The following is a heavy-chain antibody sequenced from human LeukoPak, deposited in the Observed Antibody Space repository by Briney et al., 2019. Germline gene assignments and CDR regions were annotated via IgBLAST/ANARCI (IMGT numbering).Heavy chain of an antibody. J-gene: IGHJ6*02. CDR2: ISYDRSNK. CDR3: AKEIAAAGYYYYYGMDV. V-gene: IGHV3-30*18. D-gene: IGHD6-13*01. Sequence: GGSLRLSCAASGFTFSSYGMHWVRQAPGKGLEWVAVISYDRSNKYYADSVKGRFTISRDNSKNTLYLQMNSLRAEDTAVYYCAKEIAAAGYYYYYGMDVWGQGTTVTVSS. CDR1: GFTFSSYG.